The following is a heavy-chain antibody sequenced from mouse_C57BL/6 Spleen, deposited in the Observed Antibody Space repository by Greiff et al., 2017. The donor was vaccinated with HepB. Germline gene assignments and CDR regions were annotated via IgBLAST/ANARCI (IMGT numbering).Heavy chain of an antibody. CDR1: GFSLTSYG. Sequence: QVQLKESGPGLVQPSQSLSITCTVSGFSLTSYGVHWVRQSPGKGLEWLGVIWSGGSTDYNAAFISRLSISKDNSKSQVFFKMNSLQADDTAIYYCASPYYSNYSWFAYWGQGTLVTVSA. CDR3: ASPYYSNYSWFAY. CDR2: IWSGGST. D-gene: IGHD2-5*01. V-gene: IGHV2-2*01. J-gene: IGHJ3*01.